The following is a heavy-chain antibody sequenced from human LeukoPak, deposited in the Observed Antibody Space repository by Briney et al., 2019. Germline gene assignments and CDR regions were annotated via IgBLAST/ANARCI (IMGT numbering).Heavy chain of an antibody. J-gene: IGHJ4*02. D-gene: IGHD3-22*01. CDR3: ARGPYYYDSSGYCDY. Sequence: GGSLRLSCAASGFTFSSYSMNWVRQAPGKGLEYVSAISSNGGSTYYANSVKGRFTISRDNSKNTLYLQMGSLRAEDMAVYYCARGPYYYDSSGYCDYWGQGTLVTVSS. V-gene: IGHV3-64*01. CDR2: ISSNGGST. CDR1: GFTFSSYS.